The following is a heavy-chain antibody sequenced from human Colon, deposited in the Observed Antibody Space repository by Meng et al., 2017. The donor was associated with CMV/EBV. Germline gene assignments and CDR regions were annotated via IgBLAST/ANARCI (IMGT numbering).Heavy chain of an antibody. Sequence: GGSLRLSCAASGFGFSDSYMSWIRQAPGKGLEWVASISGHGATLNYADSVRGRFTISRDNAKNALYLQMNSLRAGDTALYYCARDSWTSGWYTAYWGQGTLVTVSS. J-gene: IGHJ4*02. D-gene: IGHD6-19*01. CDR1: GFGFSDSY. V-gene: IGHV3-11*01. CDR2: ISGHGATL. CDR3: ARDSWTSGWYTAY.